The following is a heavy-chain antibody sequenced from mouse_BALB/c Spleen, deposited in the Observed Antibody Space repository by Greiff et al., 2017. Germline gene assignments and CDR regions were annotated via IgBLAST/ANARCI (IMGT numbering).Heavy chain of an antibody. J-gene: IGHJ4*01. CDR3: ARDYYGSSGYAMDY. V-gene: IGHV5-9-3*01. CDR1: GFTFSSYA. D-gene: IGHD1-1*01. Sequence: EVQVVESGGGLVKPGGSLKLSCAASGFTFSSYAMSWVRQTPEKRLEWVATISSGGSYTYYPDSVKGRFTISRDNAKNTLYLQMSSLRSEDTAMYYCARDYYGSSGYAMDYWGQGTSVTVSS. CDR2: ISSGGSYT.